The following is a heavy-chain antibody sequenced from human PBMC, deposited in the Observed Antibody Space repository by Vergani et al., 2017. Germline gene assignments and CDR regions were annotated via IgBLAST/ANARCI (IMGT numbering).Heavy chain of an antibody. V-gene: IGHV1-69-2*01. Sequence: EVQLVQSGAEVKKPGATMKISCKVSGYTFTDHYIHWLKQAPGKGLEWVGLVDPEDGETIYAEKFKGRVTIAADTSTDTAHLELSSLRSEDTAVYYCATPQTVTTGGMQVWLQGTTVIDCS. D-gene: IGHD4-17*01. CDR3: ATPQTVTTGGMQV. CDR2: VDPEDGET. J-gene: IGHJ6*02. CDR1: GYTFTDHY.